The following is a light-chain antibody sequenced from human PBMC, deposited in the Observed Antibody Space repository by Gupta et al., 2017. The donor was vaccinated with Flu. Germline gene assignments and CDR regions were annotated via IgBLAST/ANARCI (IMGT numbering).Light chain of an antibody. J-gene: IGKJ4*01. V-gene: IGKV1-33*01. CDR2: DAS. CDR1: QGIRNS. Sequence: RVTITCQASQGIRNSLIWYQHKVGKAPTLLIYDASNLGTGVPSRFSGGGSGTDFTFTISSLQPEDIATYYCQQYHNLLALTFGGGTKVETK. CDR3: QQYHNLLALT.